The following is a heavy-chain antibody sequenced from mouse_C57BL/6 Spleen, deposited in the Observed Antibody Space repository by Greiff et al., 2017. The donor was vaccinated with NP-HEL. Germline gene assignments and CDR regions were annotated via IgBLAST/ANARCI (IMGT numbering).Heavy chain of an antibody. J-gene: IGHJ2*01. Sequence: QVQLQQSGAELVMPGASVKLSCKASGYTFTSYWMHWVKQRPGQGLEWIGEIDPSDSYTNYNQKFKGKSTLTVDKSSSTAYMQLSSLTSEDSAVYYCARALYYYGSSYFYFDYWGQGTTLTVSS. CDR1: GYTFTSYW. CDR3: ARALYYYGSSYFYFDY. CDR2: IDPSDSYT. D-gene: IGHD1-1*01. V-gene: IGHV1-69*01.